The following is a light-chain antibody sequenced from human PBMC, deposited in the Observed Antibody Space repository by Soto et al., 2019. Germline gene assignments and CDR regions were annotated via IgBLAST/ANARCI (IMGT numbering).Light chain of an antibody. J-gene: IGKJ5*01. Sequence: IGVTQSGGTLSLSTGERATLSCRASQSVSSNYLAWYQQKPGQAPRLLIYGASSRATAIPDRFSGSGSGTDFALTISRLEPEDFAVYYCQQFGTSPPSTFGHGTRLEIK. V-gene: IGKV3-20*01. CDR1: QSVSSNY. CDR3: QQFGTSPPST. CDR2: GAS.